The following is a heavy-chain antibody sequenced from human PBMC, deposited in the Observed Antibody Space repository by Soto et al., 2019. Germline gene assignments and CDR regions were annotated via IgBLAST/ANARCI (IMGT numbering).Heavy chain of an antibody. V-gene: IGHV4-34*01. J-gene: IGHJ4*02. Sequence: SETLSLTCAVYGGSFSCYYWSWIRQPPGKGLEWIGEINHSGSTNYNPSLKSRVTISVDTSKNQFSLKLSSVTAADTAVYYCARFQRWLQLGIFDYWGQGTLVTVSS. CDR1: GGSFSCYY. CDR3: ARFQRWLQLGIFDY. CDR2: INHSGST. D-gene: IGHD5-12*01.